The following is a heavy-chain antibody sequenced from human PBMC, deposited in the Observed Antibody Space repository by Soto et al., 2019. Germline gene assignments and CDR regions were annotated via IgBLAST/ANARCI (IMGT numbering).Heavy chain of an antibody. CDR2: IIPIFGTA. V-gene: IGHV1-69*01. CDR1: GDTFSSYA. CDR3: AGAAAGTHYYYYGMDV. D-gene: IGHD6-13*01. Sequence: QVQLVQSGAEVKKPGSSVKVSCKASGDTFSSYAISWVRQVPGQGLEWMGGIIPIFGTANYAQKFQGRVTITADESTSTAYMELSSLRSEDTAVYYCAGAAAGTHYYYYGMDVWGQGTTVTVSS. J-gene: IGHJ6*02.